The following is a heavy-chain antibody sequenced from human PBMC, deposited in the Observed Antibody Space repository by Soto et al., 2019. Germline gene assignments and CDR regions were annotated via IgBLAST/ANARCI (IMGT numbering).Heavy chain of an antibody. CDR3: ARGREYSSSWLYYYYYGMDV. Sequence: QVQLQQWGAGLLKPSETLSLTCAVYGGSFSGYYWSWIRQPPGKGLEWIGEINHSGSTNYNPSLKSRVTIAVDTSKNQSSLKLSSVTAADTAVYYCARGREYSSSWLYYYYYGMDVWGQGTTVTVSS. V-gene: IGHV4-34*01. CDR2: INHSGST. J-gene: IGHJ6*02. D-gene: IGHD6-13*01. CDR1: GGSFSGYY.